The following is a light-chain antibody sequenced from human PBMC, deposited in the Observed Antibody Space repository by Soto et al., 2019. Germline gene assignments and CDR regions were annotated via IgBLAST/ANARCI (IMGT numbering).Light chain of an antibody. CDR3: YSYAGSNTGV. J-gene: IGLJ2*01. CDR1: SSDVGNYNL. V-gene: IGLV2-23*01. Sequence: QSVLTQPASVSGSPGQSFTISCTGTSSDVGNYNLVSWYQQHPGKAPNLLIYEDNKRPSGVSNRFSGSKSGNTASLTISGLQAEDEADYYCYSYAGSNTGVFGGGTKLTVL. CDR2: EDN.